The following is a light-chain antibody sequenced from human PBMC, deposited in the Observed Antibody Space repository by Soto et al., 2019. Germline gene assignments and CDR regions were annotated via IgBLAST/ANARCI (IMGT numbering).Light chain of an antibody. Sequence: EVVLTQSPATLSLSPGDRVALSCRASQSVGTSLAWYQQKPGQTPRLLIYEAAIRATGIPARFSASGSGTDFILTISSLAPEDFAVYFCQQRFSWPLTFGGGTKV. CDR2: EAA. CDR1: QSVGTS. CDR3: QQRFSWPLT. J-gene: IGKJ4*01. V-gene: IGKV3-11*01.